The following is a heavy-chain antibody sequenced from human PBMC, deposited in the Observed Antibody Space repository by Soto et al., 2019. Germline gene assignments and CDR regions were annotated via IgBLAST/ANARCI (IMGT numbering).Heavy chain of an antibody. J-gene: IGHJ6*02. V-gene: IGHV4-31*03. CDR3: ARDFGAAAMSGYYYGMDV. D-gene: IGHD2-2*01. CDR2: IYYSGST. Sequence: SETLSLTCTVSGGSISSGGYYWSWIRQHPGKGLEWIGYIYYSGSTYYNPSLKSRVTISVDTSKNQFSLKLSSVTAADTAVYYCARDFGAAAMSGYYYGMDVWGQGTTVTVSS. CDR1: GGSISSGGYY.